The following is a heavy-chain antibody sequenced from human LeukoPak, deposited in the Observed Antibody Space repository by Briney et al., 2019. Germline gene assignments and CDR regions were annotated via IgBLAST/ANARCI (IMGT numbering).Heavy chain of an antibody. CDR1: GFTFSSYA. CDR3: ARDLCGGDCYYYGMDV. V-gene: IGHV3-30-3*01. Sequence: GKSLRLSCAASGFTFSSYAMHWVRQAPGKGLEWVAVISYDGSNKYYADSVKGRFTISRDNSKNTLYLQMNSLRAEDTAVYYCARDLCGGDCYYYGMDVWGQGTTVTVSS. CDR2: ISYDGSNK. J-gene: IGHJ6*02. D-gene: IGHD2-21*01.